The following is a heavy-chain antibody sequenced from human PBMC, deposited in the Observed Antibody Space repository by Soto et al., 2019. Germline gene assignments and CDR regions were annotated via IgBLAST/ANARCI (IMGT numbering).Heavy chain of an antibody. J-gene: IGHJ4*02. CDR3: ARDPCDIVLEPAAAYYFDY. Sequence: QVQLVQSGAEEKKPGASVKVSCKASGYTFTSYAMHWVRQAPGQRLEWMGWINAGNGNTKYSQKFQGRVTITRDTSASTAYRELSSLRSEDTAVYYCARDPCDIVLEPAAAYYFDYWGQGTLGTGSS. CDR2: INAGNGNT. V-gene: IGHV1-3*05. D-gene: IGHD2-2*01. CDR1: GYTFTSYA.